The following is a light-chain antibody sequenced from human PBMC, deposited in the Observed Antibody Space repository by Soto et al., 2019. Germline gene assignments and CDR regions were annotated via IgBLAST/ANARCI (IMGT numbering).Light chain of an antibody. Sequence: DIVMTPTPLSLPVNPGEPASISCRSSQSLFDSLGGKTYLDWYLQKPGQSPKLLIYTLSARASGVPDRFSGSGSGTDFTLKISRVESEDSAVYSCMQRKEFPLTFGGGTKVAIK. CDR3: MQRKEFPLT. CDR1: QSLFDSLGGKTY. J-gene: IGKJ4*01. V-gene: IGKV2-40*01. CDR2: TLS.